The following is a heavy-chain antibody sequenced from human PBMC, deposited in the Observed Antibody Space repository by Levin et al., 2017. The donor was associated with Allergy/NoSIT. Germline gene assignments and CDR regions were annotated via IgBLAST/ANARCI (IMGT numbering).Heavy chain of an antibody. V-gene: IGHV4-34*01. D-gene: IGHD6-6*01. CDR3: ARGGRYSSSSR. Sequence: SETLSLTCAVYGGSFSGYYWSWIRQPPGKGLEWIGEINHSGSTNYNPSLKSRVTISVDTSKNQFSLKLSSVTAADTAVYYCARGGRYSSSSRWGQGTLVTVSS. CDR1: GGSFSGYY. CDR2: INHSGST. J-gene: IGHJ4*02.